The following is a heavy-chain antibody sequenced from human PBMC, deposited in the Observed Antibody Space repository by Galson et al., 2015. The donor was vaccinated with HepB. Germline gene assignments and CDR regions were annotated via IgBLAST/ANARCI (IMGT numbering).Heavy chain of an antibody. CDR1: GGSISSYY. CDR3: ARVFSWMGADDY. CDR2: ISSSVSSKYTT. V-gene: IGHV4-59*01. D-gene: IGHD2-15*01. Sequence: ETLSLTCTVPGGSISSYYWSWIRQPPGKGLEWIGYISSSVSSKYTTNYNPSLKSRVTISLDTSKNQFFLKLRSLTAADTAVYYCARVFSWMGADDYWGQGILVTVSS. J-gene: IGHJ4*02.